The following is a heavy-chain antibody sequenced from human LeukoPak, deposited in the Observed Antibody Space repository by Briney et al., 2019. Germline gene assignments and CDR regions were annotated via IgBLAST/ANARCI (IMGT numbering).Heavy chain of an antibody. CDR2: ISWNSGSI. Sequence: TGGSLRLSCIASGFTFDDYAMHWVRQAPGKGLEWVSGISWNSGSIGYADSVKGRFTISRDNAKNSLYLQMNSLRAEDTALYYCAKASGPAAGIGYYYMDVWGKGTTVTISS. J-gene: IGHJ6*03. CDR3: AKASGPAAGIGYYYMDV. D-gene: IGHD6-13*01. V-gene: IGHV3-9*01. CDR1: GFTFDDYA.